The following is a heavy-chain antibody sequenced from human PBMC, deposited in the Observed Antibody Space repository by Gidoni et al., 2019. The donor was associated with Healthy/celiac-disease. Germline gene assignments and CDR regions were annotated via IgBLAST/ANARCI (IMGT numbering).Heavy chain of an antibody. CDR1: GFPFSSYA. CDR2: ISYDGSNK. J-gene: IGHJ4*02. CDR3: ARDLSAAAGPFDY. D-gene: IGHD6-13*01. Sequence: QVQLVDAGGGVVQPGRSLGLSCAASGFPFSSYAMHWVRQAPGKGLEWVAVISYDGSNKYYADSVKGRFTISRDNSKNTLYLQMNSLRAEDTAVYYCARDLSAAAGPFDYWGQGTLVTVSS. V-gene: IGHV3-30*01.